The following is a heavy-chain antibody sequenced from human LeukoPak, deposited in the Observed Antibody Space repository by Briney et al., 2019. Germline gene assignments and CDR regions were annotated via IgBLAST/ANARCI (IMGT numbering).Heavy chain of an antibody. J-gene: IGHJ3*02. D-gene: IGHD2-15*01. CDR3: ARDTSPSSSRIYFDAFDM. CDR1: AFTFRSDW. Sequence: PGESLGLSCATSAFTFRSDWMTWVRQAPGKGLEWVANINHDGSKTHYVDSVKGRFTISRDNTENSLFLQMNSLSAEDAARYYCARDTSPSSSRIYFDAFDMWGQGTMVTVSS. V-gene: IGHV3-7*01. CDR2: INHDGSKT.